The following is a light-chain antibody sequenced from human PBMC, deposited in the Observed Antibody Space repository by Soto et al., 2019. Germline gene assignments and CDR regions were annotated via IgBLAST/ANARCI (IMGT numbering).Light chain of an antibody. V-gene: IGLV2-14*03. CDR2: EVN. Sequence: QSVLTQPASVSGSPGQSITISCGGTSSDVGAYIYVSWYQQFPGKAPKLILYEVNNRPSGVSNRFSGSKSDTTASLTISGLQPEDEADYYCSAYLDIDTKVFGTGTKVTVL. J-gene: IGLJ1*01. CDR3: SAYLDIDTKV. CDR1: SSDVGAYIY.